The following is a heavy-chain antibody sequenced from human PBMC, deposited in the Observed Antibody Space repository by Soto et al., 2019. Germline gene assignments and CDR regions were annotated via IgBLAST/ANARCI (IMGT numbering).Heavy chain of an antibody. CDR1: GFTFSSYG. D-gene: IGHD3-16*01. V-gene: IGHV3-30*18. CDR3: AKAGRRGRPDYYCGMDV. J-gene: IGHJ6*02. CDR2: ISYDGSNK. Sequence: QVQLVESGGGVVQPGRSLRLSCAASGFTFSSYGMHWVRQAPGKGLEWVAVISYDGSNKYYADSVKGRFTISRDNSKNTLYLQMNSLRAEDTAVYYCAKAGRRGRPDYYCGMDVWGQGTTVTVSS.